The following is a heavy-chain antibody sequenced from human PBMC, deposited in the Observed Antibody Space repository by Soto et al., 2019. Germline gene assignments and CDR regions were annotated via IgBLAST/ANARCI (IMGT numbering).Heavy chain of an antibody. CDR1: GYTFTSYE. Sequence: QVQLVQSGAEVKKPGASVKVSCKTSGYTFTSYEINWVRQATGQGLEWMGWMNPNIGNTGYAQKARGRVTKTRNTSISTTYLELASLRSEDTAVYYCARRLLTASGFDYWGQVPLFSVSS. CDR2: MNPNIGNT. J-gene: IGHJ4*02. CDR3: ARRLLTASGFDY. V-gene: IGHV1-8*01. D-gene: IGHD1-26*01.